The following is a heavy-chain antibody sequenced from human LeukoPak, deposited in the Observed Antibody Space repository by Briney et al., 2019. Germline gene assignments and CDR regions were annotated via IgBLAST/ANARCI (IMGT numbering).Heavy chain of an antibody. V-gene: IGHV4-59*01. CDR2: IYYSGST. Sequence: KPSETLSLTCTVSGGSISSYYWSWIRQPPRKGLEWIGYIYYSGSTNYNPSLKSRVTISVDTSKNQFSLKLSSVTAADTAVYYCARDVAAADYYFDYWGQGTLVTVSS. J-gene: IGHJ4*02. CDR3: ARDVAAADYYFDY. D-gene: IGHD6-13*01. CDR1: GGSISSYY.